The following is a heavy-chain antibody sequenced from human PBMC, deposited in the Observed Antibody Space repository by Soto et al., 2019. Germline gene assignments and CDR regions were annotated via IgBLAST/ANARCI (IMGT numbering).Heavy chain of an antibody. J-gene: IGHJ4*02. D-gene: IGHD3-3*01. CDR3: ATRKLATYYDFWSGYYNFDS. CDR2: ISAYNGNT. CDR1: GYTFTSYG. Sequence: ASVKVSCKASGYTFTSYGISWVRQAPGQGLEWMGWISAYNGNTNYAQKLQGRVTMTTDTSTSTAYMELRSLRSDDTAVYYCATRKLATYYDFWSGYYNFDSWGQGTLVTVSS. V-gene: IGHV1-18*01.